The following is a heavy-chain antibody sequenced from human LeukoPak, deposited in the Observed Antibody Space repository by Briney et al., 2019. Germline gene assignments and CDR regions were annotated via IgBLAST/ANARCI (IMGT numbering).Heavy chain of an antibody. CDR1: GFTFSNYE. Sequence: GGSLRLSCVASGFTFSNYEMNWVRQAPGKGLEWLSYISSSGDTIYYADSVKGRFTISRDNAKNSLYLQMNSLRAEDTAVYYCARAVFSSGWYLVDYWGQGTLVTVSS. CDR2: ISSSGDTI. D-gene: IGHD6-19*01. CDR3: ARAVFSSGWYLVDY. V-gene: IGHV3-48*03. J-gene: IGHJ4*02.